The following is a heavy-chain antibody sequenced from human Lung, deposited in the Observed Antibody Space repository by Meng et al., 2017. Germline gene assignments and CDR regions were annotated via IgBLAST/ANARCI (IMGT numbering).Heavy chain of an antibody. Sequence: ASVKVSLKASGYTFPDYWLHWVRRAPGQGLEWMGRINPKSGDTHYAQRFQGRVTMTGDTSISTAYMELSGLRSDDTAMYYCARNEDISAAGKLFGDYWGQGTLVTVSS. CDR2: INPKSGDT. D-gene: IGHD6-13*01. CDR3: ARNEDISAAGKLFGDY. V-gene: IGHV1-2*06. J-gene: IGHJ4*02. CDR1: GYTFPDYW.